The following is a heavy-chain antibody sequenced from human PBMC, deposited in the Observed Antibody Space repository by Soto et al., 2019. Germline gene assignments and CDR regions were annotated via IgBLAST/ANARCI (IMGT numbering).Heavy chain of an antibody. CDR2: IYYSGST. D-gene: IGHD2-15*01. J-gene: IGHJ3*02. V-gene: IGHV4-59*01. Sequence: QVQLQESGPGLVKPSETLSLTCTVSGGSISSYYWSWIRQPPGKGLEWIGYIYYSGSTNYNPSLKSRVTISVDTSKNQFSLKLSSVTAADTAVYYCAREYCSGGSCYSSGVDAFDIWGQGTMVTVSS. CDR1: GGSISSYY. CDR3: AREYCSGGSCYSSGVDAFDI.